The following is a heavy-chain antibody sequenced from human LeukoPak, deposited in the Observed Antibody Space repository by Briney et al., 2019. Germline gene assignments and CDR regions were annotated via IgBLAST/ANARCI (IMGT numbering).Heavy chain of an antibody. V-gene: IGHV1-69*06. CDR3: AGGYSGYVVTFDY. J-gene: IGHJ4*02. D-gene: IGHD5-12*01. CDR1: GGTFSSYA. CDR2: IIPIFGTA. Sequence: GASVKVSCKASGGTFSSYAISWVRQAPGQGLEWMGGIIPIFGTANYAQKFQGRVTITADKSTSTACMELSSLRSEDTAVYYCAGGYSGYVVTFDYWGQGTLVTVSS.